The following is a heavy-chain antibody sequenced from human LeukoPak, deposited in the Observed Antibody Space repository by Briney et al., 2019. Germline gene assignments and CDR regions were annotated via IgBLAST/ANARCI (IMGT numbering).Heavy chain of an antibody. J-gene: IGHJ4*02. D-gene: IGHD1-14*01. CDR1: GGSISSYY. V-gene: IGHV4-59*12. Sequence: PSETLSLTCTVSGGSISSYYWSWIRQPPGKGLEWIGYIYYSANTNNPSLKSRVTISVDTSKNQFSLKLSSVTAADTAVYYCVKDRGNHVTDYWGQGILVTVSS. CDR2: IYYSANT. CDR3: VKDRGNHVTDY.